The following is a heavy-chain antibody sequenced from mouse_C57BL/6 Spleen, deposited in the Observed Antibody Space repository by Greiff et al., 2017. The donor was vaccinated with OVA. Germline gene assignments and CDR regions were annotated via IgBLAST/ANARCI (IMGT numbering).Heavy chain of an antibody. CDR1: GFTFSSYG. D-gene: IGHD1-1*01. Sequence: EVQLVESGGDLVKPGGSLKLSCAASGFTFSSYGMSWVRQTPDKRLEWVATISSGGSYTYYPDSVKGRFTISRDNAKNTLYLQMSSLKSEDTAMYYCARHGDYYGSSYSWYFDVWGTGTTVTVSS. J-gene: IGHJ1*03. CDR3: ARHGDYYGSSYSWYFDV. V-gene: IGHV5-6*01. CDR2: ISSGGSYT.